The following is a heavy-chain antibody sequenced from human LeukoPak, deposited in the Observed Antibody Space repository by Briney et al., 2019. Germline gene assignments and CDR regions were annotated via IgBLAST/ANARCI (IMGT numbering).Heavy chain of an antibody. Sequence: GGSLRLSCAASGFAVNTYDMHWVRQAPGEGPQWIAYFGISGTIYYADSVRGRFTISRDSAKNSLYLQMNGLRVDDTAIYYCVVYGVYPYWGQGTPVTVSS. CDR2: FGISGTI. V-gene: IGHV3-48*01. CDR3: VVYGVYPY. D-gene: IGHD4-17*01. CDR1: GFAVNTYD. J-gene: IGHJ4*02.